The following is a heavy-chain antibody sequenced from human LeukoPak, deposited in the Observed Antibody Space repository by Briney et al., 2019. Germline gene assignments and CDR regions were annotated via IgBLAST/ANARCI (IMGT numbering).Heavy chain of an antibody. Sequence: GGSLRLSCAASGFTFSSYGMHWVRQAPGKGLEWVAVISYDGSNKYYADSVKGRFTISRDNSKNTLYLQMNSLRAEDTAVYYCAKEEAPGYYYGSGSADYWGQGTLVTVPS. CDR3: AKEEAPGYYYGSGSADY. V-gene: IGHV3-30*18. CDR2: ISYDGSNK. J-gene: IGHJ4*02. D-gene: IGHD3-10*01. CDR1: GFTFSSYG.